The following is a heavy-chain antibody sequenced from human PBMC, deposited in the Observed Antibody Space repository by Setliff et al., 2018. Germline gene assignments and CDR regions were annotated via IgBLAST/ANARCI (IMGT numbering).Heavy chain of an antibody. CDR3: ARAYYYASGNSHNYHMDV. Sequence: SETLSLTCNVSGGSINSSYWGWIRQSPGKGLEWIGYFYHSESMSYNPSLKGRVTMSADTSKNQVSLKLTSVSAADTAVYYCARAYYYASGNSHNYHMDVWGKGIAVTVSS. CDR2: FYHSESM. J-gene: IGHJ6*03. V-gene: IGHV4-59*08. D-gene: IGHD3-10*01. CDR1: GGSINSSY.